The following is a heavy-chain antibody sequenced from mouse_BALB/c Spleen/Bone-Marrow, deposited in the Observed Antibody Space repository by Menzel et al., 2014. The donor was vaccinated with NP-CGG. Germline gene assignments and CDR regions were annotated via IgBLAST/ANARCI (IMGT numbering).Heavy chain of an antibody. CDR2: SRNKAKYYTT. CDR1: GFTFSDFY. Sequence: EVHLVESGGGLVQPGDSLRLSCATSGFTFSDFYMEWVRQPPGKRLEWIAASRNKAKYYTTEYSASVKGRFIVSRDTSQSVLYLRMNALRAEDTAIYYCARDVGYGNYFVYWGQGTLVTVSA. CDR3: ARDVGYGNYFVY. J-gene: IGHJ3*01. V-gene: IGHV7-1*02. D-gene: IGHD2-10*02.